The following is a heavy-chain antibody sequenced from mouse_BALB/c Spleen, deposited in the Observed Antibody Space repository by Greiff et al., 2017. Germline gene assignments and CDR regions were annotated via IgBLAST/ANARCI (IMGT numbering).Heavy chain of an antibody. V-gene: IGHV2-9-2*01. CDR2: IWTGGGT. CDR1: GFSLTSYD. Sequence: VMLVESGPGLVAPSQSLSITCTVSGFSLTSYDISWIRQPPGKGLEWLGVIWTGGGTNYNSAFMSRLSISKDNSKSQVFLKMNSLQTDDTAIYYCVRDIGSSYAWFAYWGQGTLVTVSA. D-gene: IGHD1-1*01. CDR3: VRDIGSSYAWFAY. J-gene: IGHJ3*01.